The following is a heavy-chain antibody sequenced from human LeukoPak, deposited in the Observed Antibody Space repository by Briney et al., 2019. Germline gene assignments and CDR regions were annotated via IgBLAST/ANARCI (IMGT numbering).Heavy chain of an antibody. CDR1: GGSISSYH. V-gene: IGHV4-59*01. D-gene: IGHD3-22*01. J-gene: IGHJ3*02. Sequence: SETLSLTCTVSGGSISSYHWSWIRQPPGKGLEWIGYIYYSGSTNYNPSLKSRVTISVDTSKNQFSLKLSSVTAADTAVYYCARELRDYYDSSGYPIHDAFDIWGQGTMVTVSS. CDR2: IYYSGST. CDR3: ARELRDYYDSSGYPIHDAFDI.